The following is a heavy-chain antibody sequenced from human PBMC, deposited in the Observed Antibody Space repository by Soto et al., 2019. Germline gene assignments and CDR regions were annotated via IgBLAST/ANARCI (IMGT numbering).Heavy chain of an antibody. Sequence: QVQLQQWGAGLLKPSETLSLTCGVNADSFSNYYWIWIRQPPGKGLEWIGEIDLSGNTNYSPSLKSRVTMSVDTSKNQFSLRLTSVTAADTAVYYCVGGRGRLVGFDYWGQGTLVTVSS. CDR2: IDLSGNT. V-gene: IGHV4-34*01. CDR3: VGGRGRLVGFDY. CDR1: ADSFSNYY. J-gene: IGHJ4*02. D-gene: IGHD1-26*01.